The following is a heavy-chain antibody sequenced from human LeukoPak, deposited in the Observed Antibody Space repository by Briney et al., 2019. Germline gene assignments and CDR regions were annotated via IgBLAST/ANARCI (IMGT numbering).Heavy chain of an antibody. CDR2: IYYSGST. CDR1: GGSISSGSYY. V-gene: IGHV4-61*02. J-gene: IGHJ4*02. D-gene: IGHD4-23*01. CDR3: ARGVGPPDY. Sequence: SETLSLTCTVSGGSISSGSYYWSWIRQPAGKGLEWIGRIYYSGSTNYNPSLKSRVTISVDTSKNQFSLKLSSVTAADTAVYYCARGVGPPDYWGQGTLVTVSS.